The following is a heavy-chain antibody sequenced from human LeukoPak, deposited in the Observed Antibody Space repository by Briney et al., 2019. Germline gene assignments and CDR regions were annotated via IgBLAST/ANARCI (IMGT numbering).Heavy chain of an antibody. CDR2: IHYGVST. D-gene: IGHD6-13*01. V-gene: IGHV4-59*08. Sequence: SETLSLTCTVSGGSISSYYWSWIRQPPGKGLEWIGYIHYGVSTNYNPSLKSRVTISLDTSKKQISLKVRSVTAADTAIYYCARLLADNWFDPWGQGTLVTVSS. J-gene: IGHJ5*02. CDR1: GGSISSYY. CDR3: ARLLADNWFDP.